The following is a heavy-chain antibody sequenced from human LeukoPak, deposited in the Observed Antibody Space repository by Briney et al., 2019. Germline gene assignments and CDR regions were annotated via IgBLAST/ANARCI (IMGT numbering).Heavy chain of an antibody. Sequence: SETLSLTCTVSGDSVSSFYWSWIRQPPGKGLEWIGYIYYSGTTNYNPSLKTRVTISVDKSKNQFSLKLSSVTAADTAVYYCARASHDYGDYSHFDYWGQGTLVTVSS. J-gene: IGHJ4*02. V-gene: IGHV4-59*02. CDR3: ARASHDYGDYSHFDY. D-gene: IGHD4-17*01. CDR1: GDSVSSFY. CDR2: IYYSGTT.